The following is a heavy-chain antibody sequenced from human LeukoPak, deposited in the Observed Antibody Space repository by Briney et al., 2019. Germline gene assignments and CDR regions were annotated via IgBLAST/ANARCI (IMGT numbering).Heavy chain of an antibody. CDR1: GFTFSSYS. V-gene: IGHV3-48*01. J-gene: IGHJ3*02. Sequence: GGSLRLSCAASGFTFSSYSMNWVRQAPGKGLEWVTYISSSSSNIYYADSVKGRFTISRDNAKNSLYLEMNSLRAEDTAVYYCARKTGGSLDIWGQGTMVTVSS. D-gene: IGHD7-27*01. CDR3: ARKTGGSLDI. CDR2: ISSSSSNI.